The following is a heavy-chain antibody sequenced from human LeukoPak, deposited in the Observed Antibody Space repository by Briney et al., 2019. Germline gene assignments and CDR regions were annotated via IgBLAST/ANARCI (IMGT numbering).Heavy chain of an antibody. V-gene: IGHV1-69*05. CDR1: GGTFSSYA. Sequence: SVKVSCKASGGTFSSYAISWVRQAPGQGLEWMGGIIPIFGTANYAQEFQGRVTITTDESTSTAYMELSSLRSEDTAVYYCARARYGYSYKAPLDYLGQGTLVTVSS. CDR2: IIPIFGTA. D-gene: IGHD5-18*01. CDR3: ARARYGYSYKAPLDY. J-gene: IGHJ4*02.